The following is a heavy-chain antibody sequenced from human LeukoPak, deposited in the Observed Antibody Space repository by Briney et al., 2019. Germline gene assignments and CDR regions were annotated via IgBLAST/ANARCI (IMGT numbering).Heavy chain of an antibody. J-gene: IGHJ2*01. CDR1: GFTFSSYS. D-gene: IGHD5-24*01. V-gene: IGHV3-21*01. Sequence: GGSLRLPCAASGFTFSSYSVNWVRQAPGKGLEWVSSISSTSSYIYYADSVKGRFTISRDNAKNSLFLQMNSLRAEDTAVYYCARDPLEGSWYFDLWGRGTLVTVSS. CDR3: ARDPLEGSWYFDL. CDR2: ISSTSSYI.